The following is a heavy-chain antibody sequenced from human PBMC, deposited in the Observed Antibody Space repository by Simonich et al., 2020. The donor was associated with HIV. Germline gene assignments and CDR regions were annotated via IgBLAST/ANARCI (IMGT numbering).Heavy chain of an antibody. D-gene: IGHD3-9*01. Sequence: EVQLVESGGGLVKPGGSLRLSCAASGFTFSSYSMNWVRQAPGKGLELISYISSSRSYIYYADSVKGRFTISRDNAKNSLYLQMNSLRAEDTAVYYCARSESRGFDVWGQGTTVTVSS. CDR2: ISSSRSYI. CDR1: GFTFSSYS. J-gene: IGHJ6*02. CDR3: ARSESRGFDV. V-gene: IGHV3-21*01.